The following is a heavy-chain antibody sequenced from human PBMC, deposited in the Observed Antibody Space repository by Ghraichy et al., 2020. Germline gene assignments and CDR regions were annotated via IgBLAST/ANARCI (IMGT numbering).Heavy chain of an antibody. Sequence: LSLTCAASGFTFSSYAMSWVRQAPGKGLEWVSAISGSGSSTYYADSVKGRFTISRDNSKNTLYLQMNSLRAEDTAVYYCAKVRYCSSTSCLGDGWYFDLWGRGTLVTVSS. CDR2: ISGSGSST. J-gene: IGHJ2*01. CDR3: AKVRYCSSTSCLGDGWYFDL. CDR1: GFTFSSYA. V-gene: IGHV3-23*01. D-gene: IGHD2-2*01.